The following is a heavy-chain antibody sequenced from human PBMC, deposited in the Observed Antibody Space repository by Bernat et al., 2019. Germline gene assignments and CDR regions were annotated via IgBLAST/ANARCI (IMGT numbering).Heavy chain of an antibody. J-gene: IGHJ4*02. CDR3: AGARGYCSGGSCYPDGPYYFDY. V-gene: IGHV4-59*01. Sequence: QVQLQESGPGLVKPSETLSLTCTVSGGSISSYYWSWIRQPPGKGLEWIGYIYYSGSTNYNPPLKSRVTISVDTSKNLFSLKLSSVPAADTAVYYCAGARGYCSGGSCYPDGPYYFDYWGQGTLVTVSS. CDR2: IYYSGST. CDR1: GGSISSYY. D-gene: IGHD2-15*01.